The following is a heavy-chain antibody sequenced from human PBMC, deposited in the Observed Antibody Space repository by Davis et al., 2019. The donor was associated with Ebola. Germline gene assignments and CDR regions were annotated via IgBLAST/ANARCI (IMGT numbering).Heavy chain of an antibody. Sequence: SETLSLTCAVYGGSFSGYYWSWIRQPPGKGLEWIGYIYYSGSTNYNPSLKSRVTISVDTSKNQFSLKLSSVTAADTAVYYCARSHPGGMDVWGQGTTVTVSS. V-gene: IGHV4-59*08. CDR2: IYYSGST. CDR3: ARSHPGGMDV. J-gene: IGHJ6*02. D-gene: IGHD3-10*01. CDR1: GGSFSGYY.